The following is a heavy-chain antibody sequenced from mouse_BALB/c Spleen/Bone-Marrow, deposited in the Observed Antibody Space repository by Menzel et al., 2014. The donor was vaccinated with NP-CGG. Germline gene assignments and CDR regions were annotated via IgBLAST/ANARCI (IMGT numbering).Heavy chain of an antibody. CDR3: ASDYDYFDY. D-gene: IGHD2-4*01. J-gene: IGHJ2*01. CDR2: ISSGSSTI. V-gene: IGHV5-17*02. Sequence: EVQLVESGGGLVRPGGSRKLSCAASGFTFSSFGMHWVRQAPEKGLEWVAYISSGSSTIYYADTVKGRFTISRDNPKNTLFLQMTSLRSEDAAMYYCASDYDYFDYWGQGTTLTVSS. CDR1: GFTFSSFG.